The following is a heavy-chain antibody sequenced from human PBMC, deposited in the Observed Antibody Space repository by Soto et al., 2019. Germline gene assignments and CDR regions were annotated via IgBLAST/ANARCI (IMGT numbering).Heavy chain of an antibody. V-gene: IGHV1-46*01. J-gene: IGHJ6*02. CDR1: GYTFTSYY. CDR2: INPSGGST. Sequence: ASVKVSCKASGYTFTSYYMHWVRQAPGQGLEWMGIINPSGGSTSYARKFQGRVTMTRDTSTSTVYMELSSLRSEDTAVYYCARKGNCSGGSFYYYGMDVWGQGTTVTVSS. CDR3: ARKGNCSGGSFYYYGMDV. D-gene: IGHD2-15*01.